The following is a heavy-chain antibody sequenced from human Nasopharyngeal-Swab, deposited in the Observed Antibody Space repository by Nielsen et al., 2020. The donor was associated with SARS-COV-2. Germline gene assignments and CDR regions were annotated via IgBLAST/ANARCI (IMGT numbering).Heavy chain of an antibody. CDR2: ISSSGRTI. J-gene: IGHJ6*02. Sequence: GGSLRLSCAASGFTFSDYYMSWIRQTPGKGLEWVSYISSSGRTIYYADSVKGRFTISRDNAKKSLYLQMNSLRAEDTAVYYCARDRHGDDSRNYYYGMDVWGQGTTVSVSS. CDR3: ARDRHGDDSRNYYYGMDV. D-gene: IGHD4-23*01. CDR1: GFTFSDYY. V-gene: IGHV3-11*01.